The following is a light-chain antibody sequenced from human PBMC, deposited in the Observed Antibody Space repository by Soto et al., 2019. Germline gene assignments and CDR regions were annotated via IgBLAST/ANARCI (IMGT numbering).Light chain of an antibody. J-gene: IGLJ2*01. Sequence: QSALTQPRSVSGSPGQSVTISCTGTSSDVGGYNYVSWYQQSPGKAPKLIIYEVNYRPSGVSYRFSGSKSGNTASLTISGLQAEDEADYYCSSFSSDTTLFVFGGGTKLTVL. V-gene: IGLV2-14*01. CDR2: EVN. CDR3: SSFSSDTTLFV. CDR1: SSDVGGYNY.